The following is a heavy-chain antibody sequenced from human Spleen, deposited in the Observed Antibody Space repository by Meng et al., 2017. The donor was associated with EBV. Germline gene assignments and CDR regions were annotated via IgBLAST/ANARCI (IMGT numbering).Heavy chain of an antibody. CDR1: GDSISSFYY. D-gene: IGHD3-3*01. CDR2: IYYSGST. CDR3: AGGSGKGRTFQH. J-gene: IGHJ1*01. Sequence: QLQLREAGPGQVKPSATLSLTCTGSGDSISSFYYWGWIRQPPGRGLEWIGYIYYSGSTYYNPSLKSRVTISIDTSKIQLSLKLSSVTVADTALYYCAGGSGKGRTFQHWGQGTLVTVSS. V-gene: IGHV4-38-2*02.